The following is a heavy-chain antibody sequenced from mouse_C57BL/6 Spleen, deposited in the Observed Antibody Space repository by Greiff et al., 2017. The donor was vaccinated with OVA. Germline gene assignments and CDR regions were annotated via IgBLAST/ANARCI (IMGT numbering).Heavy chain of an antibody. CDR2: IYPRSGNT. CDR1: GYTFTSYG. J-gene: IGHJ4*01. V-gene: IGHV1-81*01. D-gene: IGHD2-4*01. CDR3: ATYDYDMGAMDY. Sequence: VMLVESGAELARPGASVKLSCKASGYTFTSYGLSWVKQRTGQGLEWIGEIYPRSGNTYYNEKFKGKATLTADKSSSTAYMELRSLTSEDSAVYFCATYDYDMGAMDYWGQGTSVTVSS.